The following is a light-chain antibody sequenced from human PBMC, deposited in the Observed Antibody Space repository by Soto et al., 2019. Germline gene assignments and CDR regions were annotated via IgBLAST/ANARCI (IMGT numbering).Light chain of an antibody. J-gene: IGKJ1*01. Sequence: EIVLTQSPGTLSLSPGERATLSFRASQSVSSSYLAWFQRKPGQAPRLLIYGASSRATGIPDRFSGSGSGTDFTLTIRRLEPEDFAVYYCQQYGGPPRTFGQGTKVDIK. CDR3: QQYGGPPRT. V-gene: IGKV3-20*01. CDR1: QSVSSSY. CDR2: GAS.